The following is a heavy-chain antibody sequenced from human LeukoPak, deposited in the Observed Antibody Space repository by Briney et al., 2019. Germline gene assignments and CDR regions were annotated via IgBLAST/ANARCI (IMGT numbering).Heavy chain of an antibody. CDR1: GYTFTSHA. V-gene: IGHV1-3*01. CDR2: INGATGNT. CDR3: ARDFWDILTGPYNWFDP. D-gene: IGHD3-9*01. J-gene: IGHJ5*02. Sequence: ASVKVSCKASGYTFTSHALHWVRQAPGESLEWMAWINGATGNTEYSQKFQGRVTITRDTSASTAYMELSSLRSEDTAVYYCARDFWDILTGPYNWFDPWGQGTLVTVSS.